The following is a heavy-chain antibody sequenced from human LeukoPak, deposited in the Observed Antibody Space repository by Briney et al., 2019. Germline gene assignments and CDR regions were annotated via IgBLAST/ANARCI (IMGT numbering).Heavy chain of an antibody. J-gene: IGHJ5*02. CDR2: INPNSGGT. V-gene: IGHV1-2*02. D-gene: IGHD2-2*01. CDR1: GYTFTGYY. CDR3: ARDLGYCSSTSCYNWFDP. Sequence: ASVKVSCKASGYTFTGYYMHWVRQAPGQGLEWMGWINPNSGGTNYAQKFQGRVTMTRDTSISTAYMELGRLRSDDTAVYYCARDLGYCSSTSCYNWFDPWGQGTLVTVSS.